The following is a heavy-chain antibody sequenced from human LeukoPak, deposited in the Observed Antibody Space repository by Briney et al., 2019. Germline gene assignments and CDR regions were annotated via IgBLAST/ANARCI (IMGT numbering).Heavy chain of an antibody. Sequence: ASVKVSCKASGHTFTGYYMHWVRQAPGQGLEWMGWINPNSGGTNYAQKFQGWVTMTRDTSISTAYMELSRLRSDDTAVYYCARGGWIAAAGTVYPDAFDIWGQGTMVTVSS. CDR1: GHTFTGYY. CDR2: INPNSGGT. CDR3: ARGGWIAAAGTVYPDAFDI. D-gene: IGHD6-13*01. J-gene: IGHJ3*02. V-gene: IGHV1-2*04.